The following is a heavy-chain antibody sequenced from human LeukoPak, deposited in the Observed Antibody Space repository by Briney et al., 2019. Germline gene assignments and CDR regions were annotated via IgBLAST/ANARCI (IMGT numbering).Heavy chain of an antibody. CDR1: GGSISSGSYY. V-gene: IGHV4-61*02. CDR2: IYTSGST. CDR3: ARRRRYYYDSSGFLGGVSYFDY. Sequence: PSETLSLTCTVSGGSISSGSYYWSWIRQPAGKGLEWIGRIYTSGSTNYNPSLKSRVTISVDTSKNQFSLKLSSVTAADTAVYYCARRRRYYYDSSGFLGGVSYFDYWGQGTLVTVSS. J-gene: IGHJ4*02. D-gene: IGHD3-22*01.